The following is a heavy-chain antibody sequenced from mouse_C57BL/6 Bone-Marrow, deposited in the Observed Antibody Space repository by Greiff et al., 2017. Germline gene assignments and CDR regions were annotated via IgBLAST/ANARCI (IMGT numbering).Heavy chain of an antibody. CDR3: AKKGGGDLLWLRRGFAY. V-gene: IGHV1-76*01. CDR2: IYPGSGNT. CDR1: GYTFTDYY. D-gene: IGHD2-2*01. J-gene: IGHJ3*01. Sequence: QVQLQQSGAELVRPGASVKLSCKASGYTFTDYYINWVKQRPGPGLEWIARIYPGSGNTYYNEKFKGKATLTAEKSSSTAYMQLSSLTSEDSAVYFCAKKGGGDLLWLRRGFAYWGQGTLVTVSA.